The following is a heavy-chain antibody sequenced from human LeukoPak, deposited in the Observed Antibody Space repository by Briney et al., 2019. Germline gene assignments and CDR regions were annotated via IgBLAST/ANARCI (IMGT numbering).Heavy chain of an antibody. Sequence: GGSLRLSCAASGFTFSSYSMNWVRQAPGKGLGWVSSISSSSSYIYYADSVKGRFTISRDNAKNSLYLQMNSLRAEDTAVYYCARDYVWGSYRYSYWGQGTLVTVSS. J-gene: IGHJ4*02. CDR1: GFTFSSYS. CDR3: ARDYVWGSYRYSY. CDR2: ISSSSSYI. V-gene: IGHV3-21*01. D-gene: IGHD3-16*02.